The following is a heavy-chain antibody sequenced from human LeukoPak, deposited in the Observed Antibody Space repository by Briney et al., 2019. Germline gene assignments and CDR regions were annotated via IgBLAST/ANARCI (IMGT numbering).Heavy chain of an antibody. CDR1: GSTFSSYS. CDR2: ISSSSSTI. V-gene: IGHV3-48*01. CDR3: AKRYYDNSGWFDY. D-gene: IGHD3-22*01. Sequence: GGSLRLSCAASGSTFSSYSMNWVRQAPGKGLEWVSYISSSSSTIYYADSVKGRFTISRDNSKNTLYLQMNSLRAEDTAVYYCAKRYYDNSGWFDYWGQGTLVTVSS. J-gene: IGHJ4*02.